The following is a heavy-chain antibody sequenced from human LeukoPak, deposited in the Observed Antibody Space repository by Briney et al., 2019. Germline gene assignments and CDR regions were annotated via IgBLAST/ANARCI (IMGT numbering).Heavy chain of an antibody. D-gene: IGHD3-9*01. CDR2: IRGSGGST. Sequence: GGSLRLSCAASGFTFSSYAMSWVRQAPGKGLEWVSGIRGSGGSTYYSDSVKGRSTISRDNSKNTLYLQMNSLRAEDTAVYYCAKDLEGLRYFDWLFDYWGQGTLVTASS. CDR1: GFTFSSYA. CDR3: AKDLEGLRYFDWLFDY. V-gene: IGHV3-23*01. J-gene: IGHJ4*02.